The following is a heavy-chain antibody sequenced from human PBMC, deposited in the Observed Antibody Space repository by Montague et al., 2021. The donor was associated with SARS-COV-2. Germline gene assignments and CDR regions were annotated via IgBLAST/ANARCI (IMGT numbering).Heavy chain of an antibody. CDR3: ARDHGQWFGELWGHGLDV. D-gene: IGHD3-10*01. CDR2: IYYSGST. Sequence: TLSLTCSVSSVSISTGHHWSWIRQHPMKGLEWIGYIYYSGSTYYTPSFKGRVTLSIDTAKNQFSLELTSMTAADTAVYYCARDHGQWFGELWGHGLDVWGQGTTVIVSS. V-gene: IGHV4-31*03. J-gene: IGHJ6*02. CDR1: SVSISTGHH.